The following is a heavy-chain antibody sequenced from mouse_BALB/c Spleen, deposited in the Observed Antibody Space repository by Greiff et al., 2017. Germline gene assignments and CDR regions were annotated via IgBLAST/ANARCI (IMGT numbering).Heavy chain of an antibody. CDR2: INPGSGGT. Sequence: QVQLKESGAELVRPGTSVKVSCKASGYAFTNYLIEWVKQRPGQGLEWIGVINPGSGGTNYNEKFKGKATLTADKSSSTAYMQLSSLTSDDSAVYFCARRGSDYWRQGTTLTVSS. CDR1: GYAFTNYL. CDR3: ARRGSDY. D-gene: IGHD1-1*01. V-gene: IGHV1-54*01. J-gene: IGHJ2*01.